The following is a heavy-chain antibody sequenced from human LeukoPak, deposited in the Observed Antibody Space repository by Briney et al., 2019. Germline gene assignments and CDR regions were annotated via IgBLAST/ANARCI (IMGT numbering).Heavy chain of an antibody. Sequence: GGSLRLSCAASGFPFSSYWMSWVRQAPGKGLEWVANIKQDGGEKFYVDSVKGRFTISRDNAKNSLYLQMNSLRAEDTALNYCAKDGYYERSGYYGFFDYWGQGTLVTVSS. CDR1: GFPFSSYW. V-gene: IGHV3-7*03. CDR3: AKDGYYERSGYYGFFDY. CDR2: IKQDGGEK. J-gene: IGHJ4*02. D-gene: IGHD3-22*01.